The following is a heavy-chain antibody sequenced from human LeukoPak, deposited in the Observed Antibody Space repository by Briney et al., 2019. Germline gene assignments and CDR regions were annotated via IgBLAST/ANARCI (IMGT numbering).Heavy chain of an antibody. CDR2: IYYSGST. D-gene: IGHD2-21*01. CDR3: ARAPHIVVVRPWYYFDY. J-gene: IGHJ4*02. CDR1: GGSISSGGYY. Sequence: SETLSLTCTVSGGSISSGGYYWSWIRQHPGKGLEWIGYIYYSGSTYYNPSLKSRVTISVDTSKNQFSLKLSSVTVADTAVYYCARAPHIVVVRPWYYFDYWGQGTLVTVSS. V-gene: IGHV4-31*03.